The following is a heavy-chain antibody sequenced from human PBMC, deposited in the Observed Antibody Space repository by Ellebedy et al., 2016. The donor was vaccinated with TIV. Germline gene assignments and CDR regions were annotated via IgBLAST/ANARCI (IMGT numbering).Heavy chain of an antibody. Sequence: AASVKVSCKASGYTFTSCEIHWVRQATGQGLEWMGWMNPYTSDTDYGQKFQGRVTITSNTSIDTAYMELSNLRSEDTAVYYCARGDRVAPPFDYWGQGTLVTVSS. D-gene: IGHD2-15*01. CDR1: GYTFTSCE. J-gene: IGHJ4*02. CDR3: ARGDRVAPPFDY. CDR2: MNPYTSDT. V-gene: IGHV1-8*01.